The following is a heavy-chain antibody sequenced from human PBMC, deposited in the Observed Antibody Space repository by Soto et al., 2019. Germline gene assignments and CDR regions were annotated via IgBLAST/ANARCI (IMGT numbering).Heavy chain of an antibody. D-gene: IGHD3-3*01. CDR2: ISSSSSYI. J-gene: IGHJ4*02. Sequence: EVQLVESGGGLVKPGGSLRLSCAASGFTFSSYSMNWVRQAAGKGLEWVSSISSSSSYIYYADSVKGRFTISRDNAKNSLYLQMNSLRAEDTAVYYCAREGIFGVVIDYWGQGTLVTVSS. CDR3: AREGIFGVVIDY. V-gene: IGHV3-21*01. CDR1: GFTFSSYS.